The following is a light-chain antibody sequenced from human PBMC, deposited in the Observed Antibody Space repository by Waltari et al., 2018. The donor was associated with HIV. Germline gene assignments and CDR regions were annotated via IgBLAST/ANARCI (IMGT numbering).Light chain of an antibody. J-gene: IGKJ5*01. CDR3: QQRSSWPIT. CDR2: DTS. V-gene: IGKV3-11*01. Sequence: EIMMTQSPATLSVSPGESATLSCRASQSVSSFLAWYQQKPGQAPRLLIYDTSKRATGIPARFSGSGSETDFTLTICSLEPEDFAVYYCQQRSSWPITFGQGTRLEIK. CDR1: QSVSSF.